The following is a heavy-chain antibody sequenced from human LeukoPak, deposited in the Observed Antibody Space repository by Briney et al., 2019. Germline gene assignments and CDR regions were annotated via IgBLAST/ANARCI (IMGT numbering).Heavy chain of an antibody. J-gene: IGHJ4*02. Sequence: GGSLRLSCAASEFSFGSNYMNWVRQAPGKGLEWVSLIYSGGSTYYSDSVMGRFTISRDNSKNTPYQQMNSLRAEDTAVYYCAKDRYGYSYGPRYWGQETPVTVSS. V-gene: IGHV3-66*01. CDR3: AKDRYGYSYGPRY. CDR1: EFSFGSNY. CDR2: IYSGGST. D-gene: IGHD5-18*01.